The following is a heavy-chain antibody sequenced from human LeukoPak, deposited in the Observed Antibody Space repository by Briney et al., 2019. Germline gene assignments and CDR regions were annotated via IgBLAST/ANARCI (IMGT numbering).Heavy chain of an antibody. J-gene: IGHJ4*02. CDR3: ARLNYVDTAMVGFDY. V-gene: IGHV4-59*08. CDR1: GGSIRSYY. D-gene: IGHD5-18*01. CDR2: IYYSGST. Sequence: SETLSLTCTVSGGSIRSYYWSWIRQPPGKGLEWIGYIYYSGSTNYNPSLKSRVTISVDTSKNQFSLKLSSVTAADTAVYYCARLNYVDTAMVGFDYWGQGTLVTVSS.